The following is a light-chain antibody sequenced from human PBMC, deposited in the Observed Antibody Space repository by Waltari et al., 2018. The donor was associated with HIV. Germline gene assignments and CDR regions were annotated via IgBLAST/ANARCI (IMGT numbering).Light chain of an antibody. CDR3: AAWDDSLSGWV. Sequence: QSVLTHPPSASGTPGQRATISSSGSSSNIGSNYVYWYQQLPGTTPKLLIYRNNQRPSGVPDRFSGSKSGTSASLAISGLRSEDEADYYCAAWDDSLSGWVFGGGTKLTVL. CDR2: RNN. CDR1: SSNIGSNY. J-gene: IGLJ3*02. V-gene: IGLV1-47*01.